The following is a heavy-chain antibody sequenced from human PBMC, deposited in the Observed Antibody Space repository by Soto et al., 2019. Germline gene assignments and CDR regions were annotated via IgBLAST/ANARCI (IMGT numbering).Heavy chain of an antibody. CDR3: ARGACSGGSCYSWNHYFDY. J-gene: IGHJ4*02. V-gene: IGHV3-48*01. CDR1: GFXXSTYS. D-gene: IGHD2-15*01. Sequence: EVQLVDSGGGLVQPGGSLRLSCAASGFXXSTYSMNWVRQAPGKGLEWVSYISSSSSTIYFADSVRGRFTISRDNANNSLYLQINSLRAVDTAVYYCARGACSGGSCYSWNHYFDYWGQGTLVTVSS. CDR2: ISSSSSTI.